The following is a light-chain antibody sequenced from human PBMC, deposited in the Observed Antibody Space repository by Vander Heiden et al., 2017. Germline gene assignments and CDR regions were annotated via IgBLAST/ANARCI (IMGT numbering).Light chain of an antibody. V-gene: IGLV1-40*01. Sequence: QSVLTQPPSVSGAPGQRVTISCTGGSSNIGAGYDVHWYHQLPGTAPKLLIYGNANRPSGVPDRFSGSKSGTSASLAITRLQAEDEADYYCQSYDSSLSSVVFAGGTKLTVL. CDR3: QSYDSSLSSVV. CDR2: GNA. J-gene: IGLJ2*01. CDR1: SSNIGAGYD.